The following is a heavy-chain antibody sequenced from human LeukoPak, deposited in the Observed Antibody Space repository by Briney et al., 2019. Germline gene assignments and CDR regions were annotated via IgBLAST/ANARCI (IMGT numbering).Heavy chain of an antibody. CDR1: GFTFSSSW. J-gene: IGHJ4*02. D-gene: IGHD1-26*01. Sequence: PGGSLRLSCAASGFTFSSSWMSWVRQAPGMGLEWVANIKDDGSEKYYVDSVTGRFTISRDNAKNSLYLQMNRLRAEDTAMYYCLRDDSRYSGCPGYWGQGTLVTVSS. CDR2: IKDDGSEK. CDR3: LRDDSRYSGCPGY. V-gene: IGHV3-7*01.